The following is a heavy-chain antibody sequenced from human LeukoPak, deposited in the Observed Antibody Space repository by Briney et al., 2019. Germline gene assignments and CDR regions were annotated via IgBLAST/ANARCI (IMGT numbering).Heavy chain of an antibody. CDR2: INHSGST. J-gene: IGHJ2*01. CDR3: ARLFRQKSPRKSGWYFDL. CDR1: GGSFSGYY. D-gene: IGHD2-21*01. V-gene: IGHV4-34*01. Sequence: SETLSLTCAVYGGSFSGYYWSWIRQPPGKGLEWIGEINHSGSTNYNPSLKSRVTISVDTSKNQFSLKLSSVTAADTAVYYCARLFRQKSPRKSGWYFDLWGRGTLVTVSS.